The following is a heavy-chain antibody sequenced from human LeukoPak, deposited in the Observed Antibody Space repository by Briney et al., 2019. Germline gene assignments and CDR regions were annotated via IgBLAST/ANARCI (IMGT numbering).Heavy chain of an antibody. J-gene: IGHJ3*02. CDR1: GFTFSSYS. V-gene: IGHV3-21*01. D-gene: IGHD6-19*01. Sequence: NLGESLKISCAASGFTFSSYSMNWVRQAPGKGLEWVSSISSSSSYIYYADSVKGRFTISRDNAKNSLYLQMNSLRAEDTAVYYCARASGYTSGWYDDAFDIWGQGTMVTVSS. CDR3: ARASGYTSGWYDDAFDI. CDR2: ISSSSSYI.